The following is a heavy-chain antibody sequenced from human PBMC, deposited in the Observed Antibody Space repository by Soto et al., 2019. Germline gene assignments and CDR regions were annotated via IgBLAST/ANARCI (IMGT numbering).Heavy chain of an antibody. Sequence: QVQLVESGGGVVQPGRSLRLSCAASGCTFSSYGMHWVRQAPGKGLEWVAVIWYDGSNKYYADSVKGRFTISRDNSKNTLYLQMNSLRAEDTAVYYCAREIAVAGTDDAFDIWGQGTMVTVSS. J-gene: IGHJ3*02. D-gene: IGHD6-19*01. V-gene: IGHV3-33*01. CDR1: GCTFSSYG. CDR2: IWYDGSNK. CDR3: AREIAVAGTDDAFDI.